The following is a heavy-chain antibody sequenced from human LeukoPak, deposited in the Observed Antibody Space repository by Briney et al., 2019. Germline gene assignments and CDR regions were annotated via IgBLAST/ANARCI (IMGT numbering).Heavy chain of an antibody. CDR2: IYYSGST. J-gene: IGHJ6*03. CDR1: GGSISSYY. CDR3: ARGAYGDYPPYYYYYYMDV. V-gene: IGHV4-59*01. D-gene: IGHD4-17*01. Sequence: SETLSLTCTVSGGSISSYYWSWIRQPPGKGLEWIGYIYYSGSTNYNPSLKSRVTMSVDTSKNQFSLNLSSVTAADTAVYYCARGAYGDYPPYYYYYYMDVWGKGTTVTISS.